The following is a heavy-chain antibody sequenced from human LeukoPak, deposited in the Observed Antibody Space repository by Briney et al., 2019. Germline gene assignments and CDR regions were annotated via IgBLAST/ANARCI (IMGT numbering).Heavy chain of an antibody. D-gene: IGHD2-15*01. Sequence: SETLSLACAVYGGSFSGYYWSWIRQPPGKGLEWIGEINHSGSTNYNPSLNSRVTISIDTSKNQFSLKLSSVTAADTAVYYCARFDSGWWYNDYWGQGTLVTVSS. CDR1: GGSFSGYY. CDR3: ARFDSGWWYNDY. V-gene: IGHV4-34*01. CDR2: INHSGST. J-gene: IGHJ4*02.